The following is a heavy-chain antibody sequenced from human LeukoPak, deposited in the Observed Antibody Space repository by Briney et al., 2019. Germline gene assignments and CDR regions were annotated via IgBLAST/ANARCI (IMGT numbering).Heavy chain of an antibody. D-gene: IGHD3-22*01. V-gene: IGHV3-30*04. CDR2: ISYDGSNK. CDR1: GFTFSSYA. Sequence: PGGSLRLSCAASGFTFSSYAMHWVRQAPGKGLEWVAVISYDGSNKYYADSVKGRFTISRDNSKNTLYLQMNSLRAEDTAVYYCARDRYYDSSGYSSVMDVWGQGTTVTVSS. CDR3: ARDRYYDSSGYSSVMDV. J-gene: IGHJ6*02.